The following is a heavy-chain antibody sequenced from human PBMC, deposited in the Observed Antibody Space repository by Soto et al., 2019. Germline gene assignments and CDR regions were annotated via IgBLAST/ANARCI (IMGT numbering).Heavy chain of an antibody. CDR2: IYYSGST. J-gene: IGHJ6*02. D-gene: IGHD3-3*01. V-gene: IGHV4-30-4*01. CDR1: GGSISSGDYY. Sequence: PSETLSLTCTVSGGSISSGDYYWSWIRQPPGKGLEWIGYIYYSGSTYYNPSLKSRVTISVDTSKNQFSLKLSSVTAADTAVYYCASRSIFGVVINRGYGMDVWGQGTTVTVSS. CDR3: ASRSIFGVVINRGYGMDV.